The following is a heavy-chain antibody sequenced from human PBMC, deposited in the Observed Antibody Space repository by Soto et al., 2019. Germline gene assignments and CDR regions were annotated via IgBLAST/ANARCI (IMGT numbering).Heavy chain of an antibody. CDR3: ARESLDETDSSSFVPDI. V-gene: IGHV4-59*01. D-gene: IGHD6-6*01. J-gene: IGHJ3*02. Sequence: QVQLQESGPGLVKPSETLSLTCTVSGGSISSYYWSWIRQPPGKGLEWIGYIYYSGSTNYNPSLKSRVTISVDTSKNQFSLKLSSVTAADTAVYYCARESLDETDSSSFVPDIWGQGTMVTVSS. CDR1: GGSISSYY. CDR2: IYYSGST.